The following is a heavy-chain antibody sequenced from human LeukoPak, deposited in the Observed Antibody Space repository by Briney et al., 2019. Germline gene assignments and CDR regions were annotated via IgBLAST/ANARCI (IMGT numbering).Heavy chain of an antibody. D-gene: IGHD3-9*01. J-gene: IGHJ4*02. Sequence: GGSLRLSCAASGFTFNTYTMNWVRQAPGKGLEWVSSITASSTAIYSADSVKGRFTISRDNAKNFLYLQMNSLRAEDTAVYYCARTYYDILTGYNPYFDHWGQGILVTVSS. CDR1: GFTFNTYT. V-gene: IGHV3-21*01. CDR3: ARTYYDILTGYNPYFDH. CDR2: ITASSTAI.